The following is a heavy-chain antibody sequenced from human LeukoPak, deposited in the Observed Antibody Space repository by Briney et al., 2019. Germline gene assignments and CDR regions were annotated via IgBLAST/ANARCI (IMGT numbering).Heavy chain of an antibody. J-gene: IGHJ4*02. CDR3: ARGGKNYFDF. CDR2: VSAYDGET. Sequence: ASVKVSCKASGYSFTSYGISWVREAPGRGLEWVGYVSAYDGETRYAQKFQGRVTLTTDTSTGTVYMEMRRLRSDDTAVYYCARGGKNYFDFWGQGTLVTVSS. D-gene: IGHD1-26*01. CDR1: GYSFTSYG. V-gene: IGHV1-18*01.